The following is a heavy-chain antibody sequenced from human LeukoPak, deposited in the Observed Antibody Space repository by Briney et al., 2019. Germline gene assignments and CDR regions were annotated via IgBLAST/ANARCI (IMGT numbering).Heavy chain of an antibody. J-gene: IGHJ3*02. CDR3: ARVGYAFDI. V-gene: IGHV3-64*04. Sequence: GGSLRLSCSASGFTFSSYAMHWVRQAPGKGLEYVSSISSNGGSTYYADSVKGRFTISRDNAKNSLYLQMNSLRDEDTAVYYCARVGYAFDIWGQGTMVTVSS. CDR2: ISSNGGST. CDR1: GFTFSSYA.